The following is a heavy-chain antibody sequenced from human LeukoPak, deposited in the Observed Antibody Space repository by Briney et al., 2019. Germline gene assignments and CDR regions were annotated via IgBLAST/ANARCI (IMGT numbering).Heavy chain of an antibody. J-gene: IGHJ4*02. CDR3: ARGDGVYVY. Sequence: PGGSLRLSCAASGFTVSSNYMTWVRQAPGQGLECVSVIYFGGTTYYADSVKGRFTISRDNSKNTVYLQMNSLRVEDTAVYYCARGDGVYVYWGQGTLVTVSS. D-gene: IGHD5/OR15-5a*01. CDR1: GFTVSSNY. CDR2: IYFGGTT. V-gene: IGHV3-53*01.